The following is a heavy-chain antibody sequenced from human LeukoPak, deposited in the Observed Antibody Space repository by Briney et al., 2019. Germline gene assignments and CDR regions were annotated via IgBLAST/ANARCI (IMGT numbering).Heavy chain of an antibody. CDR1: GGSMSSYY. V-gene: IGHV4-59*01. CDR3: ARQISSISLYYFDY. CDR2: IYYSGST. D-gene: IGHD2-21*01. J-gene: IGHJ4*02. Sequence: PSETLSLTCTVSGGSMSSYYWSWIRQPPGKGLEWIGYIYYSGSTNYNPSLKSRVTISVDTSKNQFSLKLSSVTAADTAVYYCARQISSISLYYFDYWGQGTLVTVSS.